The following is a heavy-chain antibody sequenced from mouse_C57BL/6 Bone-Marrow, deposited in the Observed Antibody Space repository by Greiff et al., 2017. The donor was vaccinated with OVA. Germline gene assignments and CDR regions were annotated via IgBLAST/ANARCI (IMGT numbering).Heavy chain of an antibody. Sequence: VQLQQSVAELVRPGASVKLSCTASGFNIKNPYMHWVKQRPEQGLEWIGRIDPANGNTKYAPKFQGKATITADTSSNTAYLQLSSLTSEDTAIYYCASVYDYDYAMDYWGQGTSVTVSS. V-gene: IGHV14-3*01. J-gene: IGHJ4*01. CDR1: GFNIKNPY. CDR3: ASVYDYDYAMDY. CDR2: IDPANGNT. D-gene: IGHD2-4*01.